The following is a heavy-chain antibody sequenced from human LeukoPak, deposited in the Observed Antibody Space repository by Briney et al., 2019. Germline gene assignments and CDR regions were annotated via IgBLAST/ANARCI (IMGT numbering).Heavy chain of an antibody. CDR3: ARDSSSGYYPGLYFQH. CDR1: GDSISSGYY. Sequence: SETLSLTCTVSGDSISSGYYWGWIRQPPGKGLEWIGSIHHSGSTYYNPSLKSRVTMSVDTSKNQFSLKLGSVTAADTAMYYCARDSSSGYYPGLYFQHWGQGTLVTVSS. D-gene: IGHD6-19*01. J-gene: IGHJ1*01. CDR2: IHHSGST. V-gene: IGHV4-38-2*02.